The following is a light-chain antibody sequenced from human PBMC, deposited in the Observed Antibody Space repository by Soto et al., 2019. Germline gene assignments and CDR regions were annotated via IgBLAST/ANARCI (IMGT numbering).Light chain of an antibody. CDR3: QQYGSS. J-gene: IGKJ1*01. Sequence: EIVLTQSPCTLSLSPGERATLSCRASQSISTSYLAWYQQKPGQAPRLLIYGSSSRATGIPDRFSGSGSGTEFTLTISSLQSEDFAVYYCQQYGSSFGQGTRWIS. CDR2: GSS. V-gene: IGKV3-20*01. CDR1: QSISTSY.